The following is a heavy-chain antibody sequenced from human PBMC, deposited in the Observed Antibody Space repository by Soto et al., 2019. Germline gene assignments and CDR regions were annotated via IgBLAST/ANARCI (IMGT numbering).Heavy chain of an antibody. J-gene: IGHJ6*03. V-gene: IGHV4-31*03. Sequence: PSETLSLTCTVSGGSISSVGYYWSWIRQHPGKGLEWIGYIYYSGSTYYNPSLKSRVTISVDTSKNQFSLKLSSVTAADTAVYYCARALGDYGDYYYYMDVWGKGTTVTVSS. CDR3: ARALGDYGDYYYYMDV. CDR2: IYYSGST. CDR1: GGSISSVGYY. D-gene: IGHD4-17*01.